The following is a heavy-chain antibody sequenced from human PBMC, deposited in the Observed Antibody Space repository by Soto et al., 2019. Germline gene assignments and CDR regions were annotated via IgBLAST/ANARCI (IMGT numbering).Heavy chain of an antibody. V-gene: IGHV1-2*04. CDR1: GYTFTGYY. CDR3: ARDSSGYYWGALDY. CDR2: INPNSGGT. D-gene: IGHD3-22*01. J-gene: IGHJ4*02. Sequence: GASVKVSCKASGYTFTGYYMRWVRQAPGQGLEWMGWINPNSGGTNYAQKFQGWVTMTRDTSISTAYMELSRLRSDDTAVYYCARDSSGYYWGALDYWGQGTLVTVSS.